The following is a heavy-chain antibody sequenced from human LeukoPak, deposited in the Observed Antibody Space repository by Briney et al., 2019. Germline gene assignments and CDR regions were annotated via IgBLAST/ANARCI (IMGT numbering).Heavy chain of an antibody. Sequence: ASVKVSCKASGGTFSSYAISWVRQAPGQGLEWMGWINPNSGGTNYAQKFQGRVTMTRDTSISTAYMELSRLRSDDTAVYYCASDYYGSGSYSVHESIDDYWGQGTLVTVSS. CDR3: ASDYYGSGSYSVHESIDDY. CDR1: GGTFSSYA. J-gene: IGHJ4*02. V-gene: IGHV1-2*02. CDR2: INPNSGGT. D-gene: IGHD3-10*01.